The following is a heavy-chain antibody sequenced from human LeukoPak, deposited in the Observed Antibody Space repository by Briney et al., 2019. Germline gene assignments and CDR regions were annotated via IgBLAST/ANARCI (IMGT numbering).Heavy chain of an antibody. D-gene: IGHD6-6*01. V-gene: IGHV1-69*05. J-gene: IGHJ4*02. CDR2: IIPIFGTA. CDR3: ARGTEYSSSSPSVGFDY. CDR1: GGTFSSYA. Sequence: ASVKVSCKASGGTFSSYAISWVRQAPGQGLEWMGGIIPIFGTANYAQKFQGRVTITTDESTSTAYMELSSLRSEDTAVYYCARGTEYSSSSPSVGFDYWGQGTLVTVSS.